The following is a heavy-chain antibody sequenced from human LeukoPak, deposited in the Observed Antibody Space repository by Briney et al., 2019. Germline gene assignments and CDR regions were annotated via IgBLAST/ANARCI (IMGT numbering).Heavy chain of an antibody. D-gene: IGHD2-2*01. CDR3: ARPHCSSTDCHPPEWFDP. CDR1: GYTFTNYD. J-gene: IGHJ5*02. Sequence: GASVKVSCKTSGYTFTNYDINWVRQATGQGLEWMGWMNPNSGNTGYAQKFQGRVTMTRNTSISTACMELSSLRSEDTAVYYCARPHCSSTDCHPPEWFDPWGQGTLVTVSS. V-gene: IGHV1-8*01. CDR2: MNPNSGNT.